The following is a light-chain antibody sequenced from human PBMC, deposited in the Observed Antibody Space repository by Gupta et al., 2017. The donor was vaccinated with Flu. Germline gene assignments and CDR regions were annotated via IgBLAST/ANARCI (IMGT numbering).Light chain of an antibody. CDR2: ENS. CDR1: SSNIGKNF. Sequence: KVTISCSGSSSNIGKNFVSWYQQLPGTAPNLLIFENSNRPSGIPDRFSGSKSGTSATLGITGLQTGDEADYYCATWDSSLSAGVLGGGTTLTVL. CDR3: ATWDSSLSAGV. J-gene: IGLJ3*02. V-gene: IGLV1-51*02.